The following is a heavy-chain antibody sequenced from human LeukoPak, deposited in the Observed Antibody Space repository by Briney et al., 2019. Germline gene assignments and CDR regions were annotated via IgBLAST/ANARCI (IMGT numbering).Heavy chain of an antibody. CDR3: AEWELRGGYAFDI. J-gene: IGHJ3*02. CDR1: GGSISSSSYY. V-gene: IGHV4-39*01. Sequence: SETLSLTCTVSGGSISSSSYYWGWIRQPPRKGLEWIGSIYYSGSTYYNPSLKSRVTISVDTSKNQFSLKLSSVTAADTAVYYCAEWELRGGYAFDIWGQGTMVTVSS. D-gene: IGHD1-26*01. CDR2: IYYSGST.